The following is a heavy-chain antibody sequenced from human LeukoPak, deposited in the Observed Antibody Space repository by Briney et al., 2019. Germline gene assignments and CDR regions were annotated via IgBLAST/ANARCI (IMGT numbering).Heavy chain of an antibody. V-gene: IGHV4-59*01. CDR3: ARGPKYYYDSSGYYPIDY. Sequence: SETLSLTCTVSGGSISIYYWSWIRQPPGKGLEWIGYIYYSGSTNYNPSLKSRVTISVDTSKNQFSLKLSSVTAADTAVYYCARGPKYYYDSSGYYPIDYWGQGTLVTVSS. J-gene: IGHJ4*02. CDR1: GGSISIYY. CDR2: IYYSGST. D-gene: IGHD3-22*01.